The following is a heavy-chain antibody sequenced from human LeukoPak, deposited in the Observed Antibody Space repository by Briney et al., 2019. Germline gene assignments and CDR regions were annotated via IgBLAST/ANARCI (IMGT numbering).Heavy chain of an antibody. CDR3: ARAGVWDYSDSSGYHNAAFDI. D-gene: IGHD3-22*01. J-gene: IGHJ3*02. V-gene: IGHV1-2*02. Sequence: EASVKVSCKASGGTFSSYAISWVRQAPGQGLEWMGWINPNSGGTNYAQKFQGRVTVTRDTSISTAYMDLSRLRSDDTAVYYCARAGVWDYSDSSGYHNAAFDIWGQGTMVTVSS. CDR2: INPNSGGT. CDR1: GGTFSSYA.